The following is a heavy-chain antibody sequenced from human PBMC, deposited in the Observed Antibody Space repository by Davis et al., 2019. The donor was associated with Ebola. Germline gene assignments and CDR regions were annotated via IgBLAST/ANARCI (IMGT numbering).Heavy chain of an antibody. Sequence: ASVKVSCKASGYTFTSYGISWVRQAPGQGLEWMGWISAYNGNTNYAQKLQGRVTMTTDTSTSTAYMELRSLRSDDTAVYYCARDGAAPTLATVAEDPFDYWGQGTLVTVSS. J-gene: IGHJ4*02. V-gene: IGHV1-18*01. CDR1: GYTFTSYG. CDR2: ISAYNGNT. CDR3: ARDGAAPTLATVAEDPFDY. D-gene: IGHD4-23*01.